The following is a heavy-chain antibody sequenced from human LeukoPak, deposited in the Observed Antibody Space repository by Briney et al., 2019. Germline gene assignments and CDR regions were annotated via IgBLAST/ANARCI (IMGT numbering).Heavy chain of an antibody. CDR3: AKDASNLVAATAIDS. V-gene: IGHV3-66*01. D-gene: IGHD2-15*01. J-gene: IGHJ4*02. CDR2: IYSGGST. CDR1: EFSVGSNY. Sequence: GGSLRLSCAASEFSVGSNYMTWVRQAPGKGLEWVSLIYSGGSTYYADSVKGRFTISRDNSKNTLYLQMNSLRAEDTAVYYCAKDASNLVAATAIDSWGQGTLVTVSS.